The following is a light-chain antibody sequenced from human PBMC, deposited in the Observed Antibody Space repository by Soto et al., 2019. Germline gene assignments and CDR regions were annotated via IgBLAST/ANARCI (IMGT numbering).Light chain of an antibody. J-gene: IGLJ2*01. CDR1: SSNIGIKS. CDR3: GTWDDSLSAVV. CDR2: DNN. Sequence: QSVLTQPPSVSAAPGQKVTISCSGSSSNIGIKSVSWYQQLPRTAPKLLIYDNNDRPPAIPDRFSGSKSGTSATLAITGLQTGDEADSYCGTWDDSLSAVVFGGGTKLTVL. V-gene: IGLV1-51*01.